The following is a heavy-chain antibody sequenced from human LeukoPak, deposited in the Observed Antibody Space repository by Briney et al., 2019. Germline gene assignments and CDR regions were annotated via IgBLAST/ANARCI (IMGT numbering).Heavy chain of an antibody. D-gene: IGHD2-2*02. J-gene: IGHJ5*02. Sequence: SETLSLTCTVSGGSISSYYWSWIRQPPGKGLEWIGYFYYSGSTNYNPSLRSRVTISVDTSKNKFSLNLRSVTAADTAVYYCARHGYIEGNWFDPWGQGTLVTVSS. CDR3: ARHGYIEGNWFDP. CDR2: FYYSGST. CDR1: GGSISSYY. V-gene: IGHV4-59*08.